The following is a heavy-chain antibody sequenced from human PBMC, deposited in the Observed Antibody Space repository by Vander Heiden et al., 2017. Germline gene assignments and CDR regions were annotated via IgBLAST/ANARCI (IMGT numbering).Heavy chain of an antibody. J-gene: IGHJ4*02. D-gene: IGHD1-1*01. V-gene: IGHV4-39*01. CDR2: LYHNGDT. CDR1: GGSISSTSYI. CDR3: VRQFRGTGMTGG. Sequence: QVQLQASGPGLVRPSETLSRTSTVSGGSISSTSYIWGWIRQSRGKGLKWSGSLYHNGDTDYKRSLRSRVTRSVNTSKNQISLRLTSVTAAETAVYDCVRQFRGTGMTGGWGQGTLGTVSS.